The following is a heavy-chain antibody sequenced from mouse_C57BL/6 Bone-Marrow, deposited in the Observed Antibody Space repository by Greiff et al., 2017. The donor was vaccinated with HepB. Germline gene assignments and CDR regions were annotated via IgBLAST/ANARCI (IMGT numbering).Heavy chain of an antibody. Sequence: QVQLQQSGAELVKPGASVKISCKASGYAFSSYWMNWVKQRPGKGLEWIGQIYPGDGDTNYNGKFKGKATLTADKSSSTAYMQPSSLTSEDSAVYFCARVGYYYGSSYVEWYFDVWGTGTTVTVSS. CDR3: ARVGYYYGSSYVEWYFDV. J-gene: IGHJ1*03. V-gene: IGHV1-80*01. CDR2: IYPGDGDT. CDR1: GYAFSSYW. D-gene: IGHD1-1*01.